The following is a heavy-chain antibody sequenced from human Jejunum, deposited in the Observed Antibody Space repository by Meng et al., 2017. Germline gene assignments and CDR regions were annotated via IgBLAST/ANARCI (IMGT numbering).Heavy chain of an antibody. D-gene: IGHD4-11*01. Sequence: QVKLQQWGAGRLKPSETLSLTCAVYGGSISDYYWTWIRQPPGKGLEWIGEINYSGSTNYNPSLKSRVTISVDTSKSQFYLRVSSVTAADTAVYYCARGNEYSNYGADFWGQGTLVTVSS. V-gene: IGHV4-34*01. CDR3: ARGNEYSNYGADF. CDR1: GGSISDYY. CDR2: INYSGST. J-gene: IGHJ4*02.